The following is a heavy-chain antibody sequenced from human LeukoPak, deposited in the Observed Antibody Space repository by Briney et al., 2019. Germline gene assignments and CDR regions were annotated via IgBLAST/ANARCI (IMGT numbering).Heavy chain of an antibody. CDR1: GYTFTSYD. V-gene: IGHV1-8*01. Sequence: ASVKVSCKASGYTFTSYDINWVRQATGQGLEWMGWMNPNSGNTGYAQKFQGRVTMTRDTSTSTVYMELSSLRSEDTAVYYCARLWVVAPGTHDATWGQGTLVTVSS. J-gene: IGHJ4*02. D-gene: IGHD2-15*01. CDR3: ARLWVVAPGTHDAT. CDR2: MNPNSGNT.